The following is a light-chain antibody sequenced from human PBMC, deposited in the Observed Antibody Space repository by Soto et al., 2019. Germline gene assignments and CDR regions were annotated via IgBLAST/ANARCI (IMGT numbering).Light chain of an antibody. V-gene: IGKV3-20*01. CDR1: QTIDSNN. J-gene: IGKJ1*01. Sequence: EIVLTQSPGTLSVSPGERATLSCRASQTIDSNNLAWYQQKPGQAPSLLIYGTSSRATGIPDRFSGSGSGKDVTLAISRLEGEDSAIDYCQQYGSWTFGQGTKVEIE. CDR2: GTS. CDR3: QQYGSWT.